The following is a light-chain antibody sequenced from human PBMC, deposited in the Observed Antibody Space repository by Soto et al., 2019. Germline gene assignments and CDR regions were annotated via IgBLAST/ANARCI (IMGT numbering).Light chain of an antibody. CDR3: GSYASATLI. Sequence: QSALTQPASVSGSPGQSITISCTGSNSDIGAYDYVSWYQQHPGKPPTLLIYEVTFRHSGVPNRFSGSKSGNTATLTISGLLTEDEADYYCGSYASATLIFGGGTKVTVL. J-gene: IGLJ2*01. V-gene: IGLV2-14*01. CDR2: EVT. CDR1: NSDIGAYDY.